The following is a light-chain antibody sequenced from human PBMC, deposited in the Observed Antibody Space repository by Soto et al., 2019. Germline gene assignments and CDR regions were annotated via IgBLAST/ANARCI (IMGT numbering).Light chain of an antibody. Sequence: QSVLTQPPSASGTPGQRVTISCSGSSSNIGGNVVNWYQQLPGRAPKLLIYSNSQRPSGVPDRVSGSKSGTSASLAISGLQSEDEADYYCAAWDDRMDGSVLFGGGTKRTVL. V-gene: IGLV1-44*01. CDR2: SNS. CDR1: SSNIGGNV. J-gene: IGLJ2*01. CDR3: AAWDDRMDGSVL.